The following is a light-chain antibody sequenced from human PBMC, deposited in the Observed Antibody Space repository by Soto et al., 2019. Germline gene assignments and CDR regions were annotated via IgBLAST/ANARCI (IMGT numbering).Light chain of an antibody. J-gene: IGKJ2*01. CDR1: QSISTN. Sequence: EIVMTQSPATLSVSPGERVTLSCRASQSISTNLAWYQQKSGQAPSLLIYGAFTRATGIPARFSGSGSGTEFTLAISSLQSEDFAGYYCQQYNDWPPYTFGQGTKLEIK. V-gene: IGKV3-15*01. CDR2: GAF. CDR3: QQYNDWPPYT.